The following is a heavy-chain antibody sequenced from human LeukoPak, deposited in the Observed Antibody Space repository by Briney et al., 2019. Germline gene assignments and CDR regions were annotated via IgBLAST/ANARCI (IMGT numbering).Heavy chain of an antibody. CDR3: ARQWAAAGRNAFDI. Sequence: ASVKVSCKASGGTFSSYAISWVRQAPGQGLKWMGWISVYNGNTNYAQKLQGRVTMTTDTSTSTAYMELRSLRSDDTAVYYCARQWAAAGRNAFDIWGQGTMVTVSS. D-gene: IGHD6-13*01. CDR1: GGTFSSYA. CDR2: ISVYNGNT. J-gene: IGHJ3*02. V-gene: IGHV1-18*01.